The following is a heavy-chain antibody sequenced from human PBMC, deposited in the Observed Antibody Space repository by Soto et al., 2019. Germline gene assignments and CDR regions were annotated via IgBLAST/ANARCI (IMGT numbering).Heavy chain of an antibody. J-gene: IGHJ4*02. CDR1: GGSFSGYY. D-gene: IGHD3-10*01. CDR3: ASLMVLWFGTQGDPPG. Sequence: PSETLSLTCAVYGGSFSGYYWSWIRQPPGKGLEWIGEINHSGSTNYNPSLKSRVTISVDTSKNQFSLKLSSVTAADTAAYYCASLMVLWFGTQGDPPGWGQGTLVTVSS. V-gene: IGHV4-34*01. CDR2: INHSGST.